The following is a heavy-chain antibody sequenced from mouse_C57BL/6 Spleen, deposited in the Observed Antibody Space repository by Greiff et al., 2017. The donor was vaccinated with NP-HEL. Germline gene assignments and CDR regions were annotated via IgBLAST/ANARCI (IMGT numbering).Heavy chain of an antibody. CDR3: TRGDYGSGY. CDR2: ISSGGDYI. D-gene: IGHD1-1*01. Sequence: EVNVVESGEGLVKPGGSLKLSCAASGFTFSSYAMSWVRQTPEKRLEWVAYISSGGDYIYYADTVKGRFTISRDNARNTLYLQMSSLKSEDTAMYYCTRGDYGSGYWGQGTTLTVSS. J-gene: IGHJ2*01. CDR1: GFTFSSYA. V-gene: IGHV5-9-1*02.